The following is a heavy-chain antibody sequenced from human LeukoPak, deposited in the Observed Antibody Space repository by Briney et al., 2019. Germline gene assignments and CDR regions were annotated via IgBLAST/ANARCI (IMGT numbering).Heavy chain of an antibody. J-gene: IGHJ2*01. CDR1: GYTFTSYG. V-gene: IGHV1-18*01. CDR2: ISAYNGNT. Sequence: ASMKVSCKASGYTFTSYGISWVRQAPGQGLEWMGWISAYNGNTNYAQKLQGRVTMTTDTSRSTAYMELRSLRSDDTAVYYCARFYYYDSSGYYLAEPGYFDLWGRGTLVTVSS. D-gene: IGHD3-22*01. CDR3: ARFYYYDSSGYYLAEPGYFDL.